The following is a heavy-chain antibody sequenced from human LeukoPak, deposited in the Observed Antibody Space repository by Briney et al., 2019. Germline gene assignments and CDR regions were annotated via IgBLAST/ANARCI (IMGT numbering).Heavy chain of an antibody. V-gene: IGHV3-69-1*01. D-gene: IGHD3-16*01. CDR1: GFTFTDHP. CDR2: IGGDGIA. CDR3: AKDRANWAIDD. J-gene: IGHJ4*02. Sequence: GESLRLSCVASGFTFTDHPMNWVRQAPGKGLEWISYIGGDGIAFYADSVKGRFTASKDDARKSMYLQMNSLRVEDTAVYFCAKDRANWAIDDWGQGTQVTVSS.